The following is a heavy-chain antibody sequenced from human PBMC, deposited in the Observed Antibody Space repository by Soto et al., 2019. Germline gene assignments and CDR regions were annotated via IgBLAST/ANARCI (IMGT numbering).Heavy chain of an antibody. D-gene: IGHD6-6*01. J-gene: IGHJ5*02. CDR2: IYHSGST. Sequence: SETLSLTCTVSGGSISSGYWSWIRQPPGKGLEWIGYIYHSGSTYYNPSLKSRVTISVDTSKNQFSLKLSSVTAADTAVYYCARERPDGARLDPWGQGTLVTVSS. V-gene: IGHV4-30-4*08. CDR1: GGSISSGY. CDR3: ARERPDGARLDP.